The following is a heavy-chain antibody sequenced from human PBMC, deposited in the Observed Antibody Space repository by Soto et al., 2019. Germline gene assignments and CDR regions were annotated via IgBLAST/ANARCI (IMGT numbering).Heavy chain of an antibody. CDR3: ARLQTSLGVEY. Sequence: QVRLVESGGGVVQPGRSLRVSCLVSGFAFNNYAFNWVRQAPGKGLEWVAMISSDGRNTKYADSVKDRFTVSRDNSQSTLFLQMNSLRSEDTAIYYCARLQTSLGVEYLGQGTLVTVSS. D-gene: IGHD7-27*01. J-gene: IGHJ4*02. CDR2: ISSDGRNT. CDR1: GFAFNNYA. V-gene: IGHV3-30*04.